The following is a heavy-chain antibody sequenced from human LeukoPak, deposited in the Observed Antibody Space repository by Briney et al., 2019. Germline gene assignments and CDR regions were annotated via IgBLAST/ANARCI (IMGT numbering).Heavy chain of an antibody. V-gene: IGHV3-53*05. CDR3: AKDRSFKTAMIYFDY. CDR2: IYSGGST. Sequence: SVIYSGGSTYYADSVKGRFTISRDNSKNTLYLQMNSLRAEDTAVYHCAKDRSFKTAMIYFDYWGQGALVTVSS. D-gene: IGHD5-18*01. J-gene: IGHJ4*02.